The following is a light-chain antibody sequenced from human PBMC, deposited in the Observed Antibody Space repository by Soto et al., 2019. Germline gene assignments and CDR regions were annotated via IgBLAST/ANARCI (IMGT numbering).Light chain of an antibody. J-gene: IGLJ1*01. Sequence: QSALTQPASVSGSPGQSITISCTGTSSDVGGYNFVSWYQQHPGKVPKLIIYDVNIRPSGVPDRFSGSKSGNTASLTISGLRAEDEADYYCCSFVGSDSSLVLGSGTRSPS. CDR2: DVN. CDR1: SSDVGGYNF. CDR3: CSFVGSDSSLV. V-gene: IGLV2-11*01.